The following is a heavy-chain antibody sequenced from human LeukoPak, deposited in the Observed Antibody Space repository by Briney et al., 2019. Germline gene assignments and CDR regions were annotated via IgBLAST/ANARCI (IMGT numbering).Heavy chain of an antibody. V-gene: IGHV3-23*01. CDR2: ISGGGGTT. Sequence: GGSLRLSCAASGFTFSNYAMTWVRQAPGKGLEWVSAISGGGGTTYYAKSVKGRFTISRDNSNNTLYLQVNSLRAEDTAVYYCAKAAIGAEIEYRGQGTLVTVSS. CDR1: GFTFSNYA. J-gene: IGHJ4*02. D-gene: IGHD6-13*01. CDR3: AKAAIGAEIEY.